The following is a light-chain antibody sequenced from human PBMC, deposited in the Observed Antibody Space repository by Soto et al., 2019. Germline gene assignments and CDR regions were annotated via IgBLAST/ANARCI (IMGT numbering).Light chain of an antibody. J-gene: IGKJ1*01. CDR3: QHYNSYSEA. V-gene: IGKV1-5*03. Sequence: DIQMAQIPSTLAGSLGGRVTITCRASQTISSWLAWYQQKPGKAPKLLIYKASTLKSGVPSRFSGSGSGTEFTLTISSLQPDDFATYYCQHYNSYSEAFGQGTKV. CDR1: QTISSW. CDR2: KAS.